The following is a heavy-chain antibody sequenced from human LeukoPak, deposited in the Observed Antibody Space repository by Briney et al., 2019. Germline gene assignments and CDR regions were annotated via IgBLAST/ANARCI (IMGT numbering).Heavy chain of an antibody. Sequence: ASMKVSCKASGYIFSSYGISWVRQAPGQGLEWMGWISAYSGNTSYAQKLQGRVTMTTDTSTSTAYMELRSLRSDDTAVYYCARASSIASAGNNDYWGQGTLVTVSS. CDR2: ISAYSGNT. CDR3: ARASSIASAGNNDY. D-gene: IGHD6-13*01. CDR1: GYIFSSYG. J-gene: IGHJ4*02. V-gene: IGHV1-18*01.